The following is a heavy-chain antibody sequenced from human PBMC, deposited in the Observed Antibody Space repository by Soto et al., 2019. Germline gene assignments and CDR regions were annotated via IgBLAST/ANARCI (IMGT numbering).Heavy chain of an antibody. J-gene: IGHJ6*02. V-gene: IGHV3-13*01. Sequence: GGSLRLSCAASGFTFSSYDMHWVRQATGKGLEWVSAIGTAGDTYYPGSVKGRFTISRENAKNSLYLQMNSLRAGDTAVYYCARAGSMVAAIRGGYYYYYGMDVWGQGTTVTVS. CDR2: IGTAGDT. CDR1: GFTFSSYD. D-gene: IGHD2-15*01. CDR3: ARAGSMVAAIRGGYYYYYGMDV.